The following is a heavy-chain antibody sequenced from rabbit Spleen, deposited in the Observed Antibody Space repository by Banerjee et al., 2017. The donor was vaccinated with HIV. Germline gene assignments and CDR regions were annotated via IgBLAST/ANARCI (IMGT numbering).Heavy chain of an antibody. CDR1: GFPFSAYYY. CDR2: INVGSSGST. J-gene: IGHJ4*01. CDR3: VRDRANIGGDYGPYYFDL. D-gene: IGHD2-1*01. V-gene: IGHV1S40*01. Sequence: QSLEESEGDLVKPGASLTLTCTASGFPFSAYYYICWVRQAPGKGLEWIACINVGSSGSTYYASWAKGRFTISKTSSTTVTLQMTSLTAADTATYFCVRDRANIGGDYGPYYFDLWGQGTLVTVS.